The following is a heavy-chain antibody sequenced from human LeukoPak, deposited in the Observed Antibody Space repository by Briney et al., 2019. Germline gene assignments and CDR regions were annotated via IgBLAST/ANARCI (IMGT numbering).Heavy chain of an antibody. J-gene: IGHJ5*02. CDR2: ISGRGENT. V-gene: IGHV3-23*01. CDR1: GFTFSSYA. CDR3: AKDYEPLVGVHRWGDWFDP. Sequence: GGSLRLSCAASGFTFSSYAMSWVRQAPGKGLEWVSTISGRGENTYYGDSVKGRFTISRDNSENTLFLQMNSLRAEDTALYYCAKDYEPLVGVHRWGDWFDPWGQGTLVTVSS. D-gene: IGHD1-26*01.